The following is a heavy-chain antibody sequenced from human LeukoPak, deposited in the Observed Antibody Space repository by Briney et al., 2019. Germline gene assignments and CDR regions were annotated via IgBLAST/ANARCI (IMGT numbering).Heavy chain of an antibody. V-gene: IGHV1-18*01. CDR3: ARDPWCTTTVTTSPFNSFVP. Sequence: ASVKVSSKASGYTFTSYGISWVRQAAGQGLEWMGWISAYNGNTNYAQKLQGRVTMTTDTSTSTAYMELRSLRSDDTAVYYCARDPWCTTTVTTSPFNSFVPWGQGTLVTVSS. CDR1: GYTFTSYG. J-gene: IGHJ5*02. CDR2: ISAYNGNT. D-gene: IGHD4-17*01.